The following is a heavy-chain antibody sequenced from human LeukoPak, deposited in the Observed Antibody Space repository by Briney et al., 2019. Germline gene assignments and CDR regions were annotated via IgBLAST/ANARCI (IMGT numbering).Heavy chain of an antibody. Sequence: GGSLRLSCAASGFTFSSYAMHWVRQAPGKGLEWVAVISYDGSNKYYADSVKGRFTISRDNSKNTLYLQMNSLRAEDTAVYYCAREKDYGDYGGAGYWGQGTLVTVSS. J-gene: IGHJ4*02. CDR3: AREKDYGDYGGAGY. D-gene: IGHD4-17*01. CDR1: GFTFSSYA. CDR2: ISYDGSNK. V-gene: IGHV3-30-3*01.